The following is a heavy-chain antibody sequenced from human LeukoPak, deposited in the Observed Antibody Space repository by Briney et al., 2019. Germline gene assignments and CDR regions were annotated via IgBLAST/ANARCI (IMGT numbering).Heavy chain of an antibody. J-gene: IGHJ4*02. V-gene: IGHV7-4-1*02. CDR2: INTNTGNP. D-gene: IGHD4-17*01. CDR1: GYTFTSYA. Sequence: GASVKVSCKASGYTFTSYAMNWVRQAPGQGLEWMGWINTNTGNPAYAQGFTGRFVFSLDTSVSTAYLQISSLKAEDTAVYYCATLDYGDYPDYWGQGTLVTVSS. CDR3: ATLDYGDYPDY.